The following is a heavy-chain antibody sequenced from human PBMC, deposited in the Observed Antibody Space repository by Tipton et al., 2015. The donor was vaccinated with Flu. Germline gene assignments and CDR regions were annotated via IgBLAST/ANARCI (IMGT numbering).Heavy chain of an antibody. CDR3: ARPGGPAAINPFSYFDF. V-gene: IGHV1-69*01. CDR1: GGTFDTYS. Sequence: QLVQSGAEVKKPGSSVKVSCQASGGTFDTYSITWVRQAPGQGLEWMGGVNPFFGPPRYAPKFQDRLTIDADDSTSTAYMELRSLRSDDTAVYYCARPGGPAAINPFSYFDFWGQGTLVTVSS. CDR2: VNPFFGPP. J-gene: IGHJ4*02. D-gene: IGHD2-2*01.